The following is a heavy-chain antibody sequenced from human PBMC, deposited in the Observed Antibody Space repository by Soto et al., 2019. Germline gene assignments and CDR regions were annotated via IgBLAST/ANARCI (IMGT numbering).Heavy chain of an antibody. Sequence: EVQLLESGGDLVQPGGSLTLSCAASGFTFSSYAMSWVRQTPGKGLEWIAAIAGLATSRFYSDSVKGRFTISRDSSKNTVYLPRTSRRAEDTAVYDCSKAYIVAVPPGMRGLGGLYDPWGQGTLVTVSP. CDR2: IAGLATSR. J-gene: IGHJ5*02. V-gene: IGHV3-23*01. D-gene: IGHD2-2*01. CDR3: SKAYIVAVPPGMRGLGGLYDP. CDR1: GFTFSSYA.